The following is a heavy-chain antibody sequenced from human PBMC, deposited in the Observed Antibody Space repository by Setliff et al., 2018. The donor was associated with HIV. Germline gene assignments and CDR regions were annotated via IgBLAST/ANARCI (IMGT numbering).Heavy chain of an antibody. V-gene: IGHV4-61*02. CDR2: IYTSGST. CDR3: ARGLSIFGVATPGFYSFRDV. Sequence: SETLSLTCTVSGGSISSGSYYWSWIRQPAGKGLEWIGRIYTSGSTNYNPSLKSRVTISVDTSKNQLSLKLRSVTAADTAVYYCARGLSIFGVATPGFYSFRDVWGKGTTVTVS. D-gene: IGHD3-3*01. J-gene: IGHJ6*03. CDR1: GGSISSGSYY.